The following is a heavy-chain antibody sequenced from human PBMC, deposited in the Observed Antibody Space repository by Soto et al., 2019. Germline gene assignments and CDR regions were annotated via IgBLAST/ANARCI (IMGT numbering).Heavy chain of an antibody. J-gene: IGHJ6*02. CDR1: SDSMNSGGYY. Sequence: NPSETLSLTCSVSSDSMNSGGYYWSWIRQHPGKGLEWIGYIYSNGDTYYNPSLKSRVTISVDTSKNQFSLNLTSVTAADTAVYYCARTGGSSSGYYYYAMDVWGQGTTVTGLL. V-gene: IGHV4-31*03. CDR3: ARTGGSSSGYYYYAMDV. CDR2: IYSNGDT. D-gene: IGHD6-6*01.